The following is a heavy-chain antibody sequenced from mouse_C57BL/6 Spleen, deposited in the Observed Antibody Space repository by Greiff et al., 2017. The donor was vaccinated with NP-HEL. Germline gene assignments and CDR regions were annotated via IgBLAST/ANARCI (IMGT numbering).Heavy chain of an antibody. V-gene: IGHV2-6-1*01. CDR3: ARHRIYYGNPYAMDY. J-gene: IGHJ4*01. CDR2: IWSDGST. CDR1: GFSLTSYG. D-gene: IGHD2-1*01. Sequence: VKLQESGPGLVAPSQSLSITCTVSGFSLTSYGVHWVRQPPGKGLEWLVVIWSDGSTTYNSALKSRLSISKDNSKSQVFLKMNSLQTDDTAMYYCARHRIYYGNPYAMDYWGQGTSVTVSS.